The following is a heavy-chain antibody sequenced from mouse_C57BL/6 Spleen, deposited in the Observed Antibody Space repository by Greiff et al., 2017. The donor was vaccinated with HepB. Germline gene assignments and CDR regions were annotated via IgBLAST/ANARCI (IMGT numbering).Heavy chain of an antibody. CDR2: INPGSGGT. V-gene: IGHV1-54*01. D-gene: IGHD1-1*01. Sequence: QVQLQQSGAELVRPGTSVKVSCKASGYAFTNYLIEWVKQRPGQGLEWIGVINPGSGGTNYNEKFKGKATLTADKSSSTTYMQLSSLTSEDSAVYVCAIGTTVGGDYAIDYWGQGTSVTVSS. J-gene: IGHJ4*01. CDR1: GYAFTNYL. CDR3: AIGTTVGGDYAIDY.